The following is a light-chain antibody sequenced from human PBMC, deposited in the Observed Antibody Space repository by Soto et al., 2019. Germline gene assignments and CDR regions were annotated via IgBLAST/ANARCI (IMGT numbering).Light chain of an antibody. V-gene: IGKV3-20*01. Sequence: EVVLTQSPATLSLSPGERATLSCRASQSVSSSYLAWYQQKPGQPPRLLIYDASSRATGIPDRFSGSGSGTDFTLTISRLEPEDFAVYYCQQCGSTSWTFGQGTKVDIK. CDR2: DAS. CDR3: QQCGSTSWT. J-gene: IGKJ1*01. CDR1: QSVSSSY.